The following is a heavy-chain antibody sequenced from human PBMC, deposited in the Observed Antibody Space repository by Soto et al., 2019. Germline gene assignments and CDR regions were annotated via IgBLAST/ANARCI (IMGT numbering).Heavy chain of an antibody. CDR3: APSPTVTTGR. J-gene: IGHJ1*01. CDR2: INSDGSST. D-gene: IGHD4-17*01. V-gene: IGHV3-74*01. Sequence: EVQLVESGGGLVQPGGSLRLSCAASGLTFSSYWMHWVRQAPGKGLVWVSRINSDGSSTSYADSVKGRFTISRDNAKSTLQPQMSRLRAEVTPLYCSAPSPTVTTGRWGQGTLVTVSS. CDR1: GLTFSSYW.